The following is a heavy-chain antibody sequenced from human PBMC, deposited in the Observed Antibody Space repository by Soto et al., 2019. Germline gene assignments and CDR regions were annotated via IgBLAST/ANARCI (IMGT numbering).Heavy chain of an antibody. Sequence: GASVKVSCKASGYTFTRYGISWVRQAPGQGIEWMGWISGYTGNTNYAQKVQGRVTLTTDTSTSTAYMELTSLTPDDTAVYYCARDERGSGSYFGRLNWFDPWGQGTLVTVSS. D-gene: IGHD3-10*01. CDR3: ARDERGSGSYFGRLNWFDP. CDR1: GYTFTRYG. CDR2: ISGYTGNT. V-gene: IGHV1-18*01. J-gene: IGHJ5*02.